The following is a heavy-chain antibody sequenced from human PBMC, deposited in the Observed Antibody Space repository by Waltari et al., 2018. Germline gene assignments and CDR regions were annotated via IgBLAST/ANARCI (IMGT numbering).Heavy chain of an antibody. J-gene: IGHJ6*02. Sequence: QVQLVQSGAEVKKPGSSVKVSCKASGGTFSSYAISWVRQAPGQGLAGMGGIIPIFGTANYAQKFQGRVTITTDESTSTAYMELSSLRSEDTAVYYCARADCSGGSCYGNSYYYGMDVWGQGTTVTVSS. CDR3: ARADCSGGSCYGNSYYYGMDV. CDR2: IIPIFGTA. CDR1: GGTFSSYA. V-gene: IGHV1-69*05. D-gene: IGHD2-15*01.